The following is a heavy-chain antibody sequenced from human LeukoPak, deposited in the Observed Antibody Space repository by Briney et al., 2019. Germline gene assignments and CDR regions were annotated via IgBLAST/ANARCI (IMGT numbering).Heavy chain of an antibody. D-gene: IGHD1-26*01. Sequence: GGSLRLPCVASGFTFSSRDWMTWVRQAPGKGLEWVSSITSSSTYMYYADSVKGRFTISRDNARNSLYLQMNSLRAEDTAVYYCARDPYSGSYWNYYYYYMDVWGKGTTVTISS. CDR1: GFTFSSRDW. V-gene: IGHV3-21*01. CDR2: ITSSSTYM. J-gene: IGHJ6*03. CDR3: ARDPYSGSYWNYYYYYMDV.